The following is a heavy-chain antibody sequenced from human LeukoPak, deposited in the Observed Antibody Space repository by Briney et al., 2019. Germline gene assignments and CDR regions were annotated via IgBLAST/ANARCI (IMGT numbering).Heavy chain of an antibody. CDR1: GFTFSTYA. CDR3: AKNLGAVAGTVED. D-gene: IGHD6-19*01. J-gene: IGHJ4*01. Sequence: GGSLRLSCAASGFTFSTYAMSWVRQAPGKGLEWVSSITSNGASTSYADSVKGRFTISRDKSKSTPYLQMNSLGAEDTALYYCAKNLGAVAGTVEDWGQGTLVTVSP. CDR2: ITSNGAST. V-gene: IGHV3-23*01.